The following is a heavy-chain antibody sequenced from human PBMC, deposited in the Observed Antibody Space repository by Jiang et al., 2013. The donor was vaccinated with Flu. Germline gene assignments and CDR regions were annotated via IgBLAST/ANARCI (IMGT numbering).Heavy chain of an antibody. V-gene: IGHV1-18*04. CDR2: ISAYNGNT. D-gene: IGHD5-12*01. CDR3: ARDPGYSGYDHLSFFDY. J-gene: IGHJ4*02. CDR1: GYTFISYG. Sequence: KASGYTFISYGITWVRQAPGQGLEWMGWISAYNGNTNYAPKLQGRVTMTTDTSTSTAYMELRSLRFDDTAVYYCARDPGYSGYDHLSFFDYWGQGTLVTVSS.